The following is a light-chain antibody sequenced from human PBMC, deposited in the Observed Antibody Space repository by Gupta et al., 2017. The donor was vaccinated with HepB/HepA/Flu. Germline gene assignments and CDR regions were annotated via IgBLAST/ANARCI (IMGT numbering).Light chain of an antibody. V-gene: IGKV1-9*01. CDR1: QGISSY. CDR3: QQRNSYPNT. Sequence: DIQLTQSPSFLSASVGDRVTITCRASQGISSYLAWYQQKPGKAPKLLIYAASTLQSGVPSRFSGSGSGTEFTLTISSLQPEDFATYYCQQRNSYPNTFGQGTLMEIK. J-gene: IGKJ5*01. CDR2: AAS.